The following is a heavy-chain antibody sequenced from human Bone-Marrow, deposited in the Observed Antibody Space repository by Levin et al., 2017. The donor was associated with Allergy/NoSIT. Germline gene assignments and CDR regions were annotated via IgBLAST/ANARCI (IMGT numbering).Heavy chain of an antibody. V-gene: IGHV3-33*01. CDR1: GFTFSNYG. J-gene: IGHJ4*02. CDR3: ARVRGDGDYIVDY. D-gene: IGHD4-17*01. CDR2: IWNDGSNK. Sequence: GGSLRLSCAASGFTFSNYGMHWVRQAPGKGLEWVAVIWNDGSNKYYADSVKGRFTISRDNSKNTLYLQMNSLRAEDTAVYYCARVRGDGDYIVDYWGQGTLVTGSS.